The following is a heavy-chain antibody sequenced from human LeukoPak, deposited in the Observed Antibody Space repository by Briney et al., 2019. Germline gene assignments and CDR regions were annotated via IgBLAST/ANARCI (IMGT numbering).Heavy chain of an antibody. Sequence: ASVKVSCKASGYTFTGYYMHWVRQAPGQGLEWMGRINPNSGGTNYAQKFQGRVAMTRDTSISTAYMELSRLRSDDTAVYYCARAGYSSSWYYFDYWGQGTLVTVSS. CDR1: GYTFTGYY. V-gene: IGHV1-2*06. D-gene: IGHD6-13*01. J-gene: IGHJ4*02. CDR2: INPNSGGT. CDR3: ARAGYSSSWYYFDY.